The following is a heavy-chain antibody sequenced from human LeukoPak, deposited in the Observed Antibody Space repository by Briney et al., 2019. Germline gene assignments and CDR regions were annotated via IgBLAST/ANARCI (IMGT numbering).Heavy chain of an antibody. CDR2: IYHTGSS. J-gene: IGHJ5*02. CDR1: GGSISSSNW. Sequence: SETLSLTCAVSGGSISSSNWWSWVRQPPGKGLEWIGEIYHTGSSNYNPSLKSRVTISVDKSRSQFSLKLSSVTAADTAVYYCARGGTTVAGTFWFDPWGQGTLVTVSS. D-gene: IGHD6-19*01. CDR3: ARGGTTVAGTFWFDP. V-gene: IGHV4-4*02.